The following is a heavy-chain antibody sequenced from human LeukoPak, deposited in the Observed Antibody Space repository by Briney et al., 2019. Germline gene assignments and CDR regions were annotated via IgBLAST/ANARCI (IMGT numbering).Heavy chain of an antibody. V-gene: IGHV1-8*01. D-gene: IGHD3-10*01. CDR3: ARALTLYYYDSGSSEFDY. CDR1: GYTFTSYD. Sequence: ASVKVSCKASGYTFTSYDINWVRQATGQGLEWMGWMNPNSGNTGYAQKFQGRVTMTRNTSISTAYMELSSLRSEDTAVYYCARALTLYYYDSGSSEFDYWGQGTLVTVSS. CDR2: MNPNSGNT. J-gene: IGHJ4*02.